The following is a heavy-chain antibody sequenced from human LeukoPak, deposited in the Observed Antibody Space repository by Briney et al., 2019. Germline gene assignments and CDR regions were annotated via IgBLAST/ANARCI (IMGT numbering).Heavy chain of an antibody. CDR1: GFTFSNYA. D-gene: IGHD2-2*01. CDR3: ARDERGYCSDSSCYPGDY. Sequence: PGGSLRLPCAASGFTFSNYAMKWVRQAPGKGLEWVSAISRTSAYIYYPDSVKGRFTISRDNAQNSLYLQMDSLRVEDTAVYYCARDERGYCSDSSCYPGDYWGQGTLVTVSS. CDR2: ISRTSAYI. J-gene: IGHJ4*02. V-gene: IGHV3-21*01.